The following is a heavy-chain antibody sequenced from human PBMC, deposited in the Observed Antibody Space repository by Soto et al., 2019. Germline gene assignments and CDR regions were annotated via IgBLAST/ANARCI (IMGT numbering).Heavy chain of an antibody. D-gene: IGHD2-15*01. Sequence: PGGSLTLSCVGSGFTFGDSYMSWIPQAPGKGLEWLSYISPGSRYPAYADSVKGRFTISRDNAKRSLYLQMMSLTAEDTAIYYCVRGGGGGLFDPWGQGTMVTVYS. CDR1: GFTFGDSY. V-gene: IGHV3-11*06. CDR2: ISPGSRYP. CDR3: VRGGGGGLFDP. J-gene: IGHJ5*02.